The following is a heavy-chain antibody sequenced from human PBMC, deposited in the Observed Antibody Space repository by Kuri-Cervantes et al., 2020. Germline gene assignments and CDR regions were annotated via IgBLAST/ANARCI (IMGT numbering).Heavy chain of an antibody. Sequence: GESLKISCAASDFTFDDYGMSWVRQAPGKGLEWVSGINWNGDNTGYADSVKGRFTISRDNAKNSLYLQMNSLRAEDTALYYCVREGKGGYYDSSGFFDYWGQGTLVTVSS. CDR3: VREGKGGYYDSSGFFDY. D-gene: IGHD3-22*01. V-gene: IGHV3-20*04. J-gene: IGHJ4*02. CDR2: INWNGDNT. CDR1: DFTFDDYG.